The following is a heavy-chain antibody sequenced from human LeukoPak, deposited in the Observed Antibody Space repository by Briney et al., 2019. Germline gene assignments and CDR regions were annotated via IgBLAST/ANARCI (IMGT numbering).Heavy chain of an antibody. CDR3: ARDPLGVGASWMQDAFDI. J-gene: IGHJ3*02. Sequence: GGSLRLSCAASGFTFSSYAMSWVRQAPGKGLEWVANIKQDGSEKYYVDSVKGRFTISRDNAKNSLYLQMNSLRAEDTAVYYCARDPLGVGASWMQDAFDIWGQGTMVTVSS. D-gene: IGHD1-26*01. CDR1: GFTFSSYA. CDR2: IKQDGSEK. V-gene: IGHV3-7*01.